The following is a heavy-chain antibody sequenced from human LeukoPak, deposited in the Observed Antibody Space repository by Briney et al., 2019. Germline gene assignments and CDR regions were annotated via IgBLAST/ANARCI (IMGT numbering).Heavy chain of an antibody. J-gene: IGHJ4*02. CDR3: GKTTVGYSSGRYPGWPVDY. D-gene: IGHD2-15*01. V-gene: IGHV3-23*01. CDR2: IFGSGGSA. CDR1: GFTFNSYA. Sequence: GGSLRLSCVASGFTFNSYAMYWVRKAPGKGLEWSSGIFGSGGSAHYADSVRGRFTISRDNSKNTVYLQPDSLRVEDTAVYYCGKTTVGYSSGRYPGWPVDYWGQGALFTVSS.